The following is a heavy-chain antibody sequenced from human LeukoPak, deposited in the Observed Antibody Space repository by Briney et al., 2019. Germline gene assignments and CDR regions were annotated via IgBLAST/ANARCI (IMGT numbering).Heavy chain of an antibody. CDR3: ARDVVVTSSPDAFDI. J-gene: IGHJ3*02. V-gene: IGHV4-31*11. CDR1: VDSASSGGYY. CDR2: ISNSGTT. D-gene: IGHD2-21*02. Sequence: SETLSLTCAVSVDSASSGGYYWTWVRQHPGKGLEWIGYISNSGTTSYSPSLKSRVSISVDTSNNQFSLRLSSVTAADTAVYYCARDVVVTSSPDAFDIWVQGTMVTVSS.